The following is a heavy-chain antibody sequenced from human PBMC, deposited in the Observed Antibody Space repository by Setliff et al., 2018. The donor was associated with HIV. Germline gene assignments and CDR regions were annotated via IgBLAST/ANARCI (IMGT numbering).Heavy chain of an antibody. CDR2: ITDSGST. D-gene: IGHD3-9*01. CDR3: ARGPPRWEEAISWYFVL. Sequence: SETLSLTCAVYGGSFSGYSWSWIRQPPGKGLEWIGEITDSGSTDYTPSLKSRVTISIDTSKNQFSLKLSSVTAADTAVYYCARGPPRWEEAISWYFVLWGRGTLVNVSS. V-gene: IGHV4-34*01. J-gene: IGHJ2*01. CDR1: GGSFSGYS.